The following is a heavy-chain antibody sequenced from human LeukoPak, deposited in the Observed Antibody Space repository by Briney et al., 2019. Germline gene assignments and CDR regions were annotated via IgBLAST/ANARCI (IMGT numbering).Heavy chain of an antibody. J-gene: IGHJ6*02. CDR3: AKDLHYYGSGSYYRTYYYGMDV. D-gene: IGHD3-10*01. CDR1: GFTFSSYA. Sequence: GGSLRLSCAASGFTFSSYAMSWVRQVPGKGLEWVSAISGSGGSTYYADSVKGRFTISRDNSKNTLYLQMNSLRAEDTAVYYCAKDLHYYGSGSYYRTYYYGMDVWGQGTTVTVSS. CDR2: ISGSGGST. V-gene: IGHV3-23*01.